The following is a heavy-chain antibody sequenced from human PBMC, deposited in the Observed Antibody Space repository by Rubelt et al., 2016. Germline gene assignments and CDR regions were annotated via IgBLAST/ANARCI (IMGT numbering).Heavy chain of an antibody. Sequence: EVQLDESGGALVQPGGSPRLSCAASGFTFSTYWMDWVRQAPGRGLEWVANINQDGSEKFYVDSVKGRFTIARDNAKNSLYLEMNTLRAEDTALYYCTRSLDYWGQGTLVTVAS. CDR2: INQDGSEK. J-gene: IGHJ4*02. CDR1: GFTFSTYW. V-gene: IGHV3-7*05. CDR3: TRSLDY.